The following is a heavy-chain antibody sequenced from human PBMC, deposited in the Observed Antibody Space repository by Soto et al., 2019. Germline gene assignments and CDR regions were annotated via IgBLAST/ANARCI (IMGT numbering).Heavy chain of an antibody. Sequence: QVQLQESGPGLVKPSETLSLTCTVSGGSISSYYWSWIRQPPGKGLEWIGYIYDSGSTNYNPSLNSRVAISVDTSKNQFALKLSSVPSADAAVYYCARRCGAAVDYWGQGTLVSVSS. V-gene: IGHV4-59*08. D-gene: IGHD6-13*01. CDR3: ARRCGAAVDY. CDR2: IYDSGST. J-gene: IGHJ4*02. CDR1: GGSISSYY.